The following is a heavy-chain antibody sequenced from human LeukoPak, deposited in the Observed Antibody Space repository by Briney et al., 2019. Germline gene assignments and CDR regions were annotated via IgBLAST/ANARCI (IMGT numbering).Heavy chain of an antibody. V-gene: IGHV1-69*06. D-gene: IGHD2-15*01. J-gene: IGHJ4*02. CDR3: ARSKIVVVVAANRRGFDY. Sequence: SVKVSCKASGGTFSSYAISWVRQAPGQGLEWMGGIIPIFGTANYAQKFQGRVTITADKSTSTAYMELRSLRSEDTAVYYCARSKIVVVVAANRRGFDYWGQGTLVTVSS. CDR2: IIPIFGTA. CDR1: GGTFSSYA.